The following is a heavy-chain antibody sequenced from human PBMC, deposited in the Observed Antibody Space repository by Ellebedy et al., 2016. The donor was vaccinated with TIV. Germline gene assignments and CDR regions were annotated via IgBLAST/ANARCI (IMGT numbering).Heavy chain of an antibody. V-gene: IGHV4-4*02. CDR1: GGSITSNW. CDR3: ASNGYYSSEY. Sequence: SETLSLTCAVSGGSITSNWWSWVRQTPGKGLEWIGEIFHSGSTNYNPSLKSRVTISIDTSKNQFSLKLTSVTAAGTAVYYCASNGYYSSEYWGQGSLVTVSS. D-gene: IGHD3-22*01. J-gene: IGHJ4*02. CDR2: IFHSGST.